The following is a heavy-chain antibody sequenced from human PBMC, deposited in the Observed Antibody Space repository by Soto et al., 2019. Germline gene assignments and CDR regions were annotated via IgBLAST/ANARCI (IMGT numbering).Heavy chain of an antibody. CDR3: ARPRMGYYFDY. Sequence: QVQLVESGGGVVQPGRSLRLSCAASGFIFSSYIMYWVRQVPGKGLEWVAVMSYDGSIKYNADSVKGRFTISRDTSKNTLYLQMNSLRPEDTAVYYCARPRMGYYFDYWGQGTLVTVSS. CDR2: MSYDGSIK. V-gene: IGHV3-30-3*01. CDR1: GFIFSSYI. J-gene: IGHJ4*02.